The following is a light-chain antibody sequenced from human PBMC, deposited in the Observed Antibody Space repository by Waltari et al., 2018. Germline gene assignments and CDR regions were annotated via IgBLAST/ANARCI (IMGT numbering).Light chain of an antibody. CDR1: TNDVGGYDY. J-gene: IGLJ2*01. CDR3: SSYTSANIVI. CDR2: DVT. V-gene: IGLV2-14*03. Sequence: QSALTQPASVSGSPGQPITLSCSGTTNDVGGYDYVSWYHQHPGKAPKLIVYDVTKRPSGVSDRFSGSKFDNTASLTISGLQAEDEGYYYCSSYTSANIVIFGGGTKLTVL.